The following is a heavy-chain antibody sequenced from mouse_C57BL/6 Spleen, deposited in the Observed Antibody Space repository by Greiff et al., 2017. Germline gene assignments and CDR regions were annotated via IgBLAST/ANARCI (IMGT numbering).Heavy chain of an antibody. V-gene: IGHV5-6*01. CDR2: ISSGGSYT. Sequence: VQLKESGGDLVKPGGSLKLSCAASGFTFSSYGMSWVRQTPDKRLEWVATISSGGSYTYYPDSVKGRFTISRDNAKNTLYLQMSSLKSEDTAMYYCARHPGDYWGQGTSVTVSS. CDR3: ARHPGDY. CDR1: GFTFSSYG. J-gene: IGHJ4*01.